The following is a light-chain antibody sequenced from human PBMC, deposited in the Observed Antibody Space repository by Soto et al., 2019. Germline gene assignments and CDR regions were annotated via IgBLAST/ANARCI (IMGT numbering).Light chain of an antibody. CDR1: SSDVGGNNY. CDR2: TVT. J-gene: IGLJ3*02. Sequence: QPVLTQPRSVSGSPGQSVTISCTGTSSDVGGNNYVSWHQQHPGRAPKLMIYTVTDRPLGVPDRFSGSKSGNTASLTISGLQAEDEADYYCCSYAGSFTWVFGGGTKLTVL. V-gene: IGLV2-11*01. CDR3: CSYAGSFTWV.